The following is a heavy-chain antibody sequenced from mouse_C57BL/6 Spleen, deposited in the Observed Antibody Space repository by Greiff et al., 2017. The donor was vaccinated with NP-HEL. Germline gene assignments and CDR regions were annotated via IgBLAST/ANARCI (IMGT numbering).Heavy chain of an antibody. V-gene: IGHV5-17*01. Sequence: EVQLVVSGGGLVKPGGSLKLSCAASGFTFSDYGMHWVRQVPEKGLEWVAYISSGSSTIYYADTVKGRFIISRDNAKNTLFLPMTSLRSEDTAMYYCTRDRGLGRDAYWGQGTLVTVAA. D-gene: IGHD4-1*01. J-gene: IGHJ3*01. CDR2: ISSGSSTI. CDR1: GFTFSDYG. CDR3: TRDRGLGRDAY.